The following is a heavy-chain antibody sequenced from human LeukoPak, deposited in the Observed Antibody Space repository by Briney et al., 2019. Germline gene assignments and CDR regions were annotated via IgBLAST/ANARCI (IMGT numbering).Heavy chain of an antibody. V-gene: IGHV4-39*07. J-gene: IGHJ5*02. CDR2: IYYSGST. CDR1: GGSISSSSYY. Sequence: SETLSLTCTVSGGSISSSSYYWGWIRQPPGKGLEWIGSIYYSGSTYYNPSLKSRVTISVDTSKNQFSLKLSSVTAADTAVYYCARDYAPTYYDFWSGYYHLPDWFDPWGQGTLVTVSS. CDR3: ARDYAPTYYDFWSGYYHLPDWFDP. D-gene: IGHD3-3*01.